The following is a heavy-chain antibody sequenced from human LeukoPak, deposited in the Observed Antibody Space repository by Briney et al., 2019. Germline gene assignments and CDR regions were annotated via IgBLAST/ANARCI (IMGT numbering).Heavy chain of an antibody. CDR1: GFTFSSYS. CDR2: ISSSSSYI. Sequence: PGGSLRLSCAASGFTFSSYSMNWVRQAPGKGLEWVSSISSSSSYIYYADSVKGRFTISRDNAKNSLYLQMNSLRAEDTAVYYCAREQVTIFGVVTPIGMDVWGQGTTVTVSS. CDR3: AREQVTIFGVVTPIGMDV. D-gene: IGHD3-3*01. V-gene: IGHV3-21*01. J-gene: IGHJ6*02.